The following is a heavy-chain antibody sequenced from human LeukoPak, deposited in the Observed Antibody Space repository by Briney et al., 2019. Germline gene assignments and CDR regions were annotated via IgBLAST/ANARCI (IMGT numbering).Heavy chain of an antibody. J-gene: IGHJ4*02. V-gene: IGHV1-18*01. D-gene: IGHD3-10*01. CDR3: ATTPLLLWFGELTN. CDR1: GYTFTSYG. Sequence: ASVKVSCKASGYTFTSYGISWVRQAPGQGLEWMGWISAYNGNTNYAQKLQGRVTTTTDTSTSTAYMELRSLRSDDTAVYYCATTPLLLWFGELTNWGQGTLVTVSS. CDR2: ISAYNGNT.